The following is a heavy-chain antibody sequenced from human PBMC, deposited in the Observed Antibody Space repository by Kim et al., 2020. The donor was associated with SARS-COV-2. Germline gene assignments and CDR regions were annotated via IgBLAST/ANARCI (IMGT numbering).Heavy chain of an antibody. Sequence: SETLSLTCTVSGGSISSSSYYWGWIRQPPGKGLEWIGSIYYSGSTYYNPSLKSRVTISVDTSKNQFSLKLSSVTAADTAVYYCARDGSDYGDYPAYYYGMDVWGQGTTVTVSS. CDR1: GGSISSSSYY. V-gene: IGHV4-39*07. CDR3: ARDGSDYGDYPAYYYGMDV. CDR2: IYYSGST. D-gene: IGHD4-17*01. J-gene: IGHJ6*02.